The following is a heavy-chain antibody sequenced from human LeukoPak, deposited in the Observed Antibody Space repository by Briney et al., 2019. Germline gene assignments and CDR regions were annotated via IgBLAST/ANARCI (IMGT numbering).Heavy chain of an antibody. D-gene: IGHD3-22*01. CDR2: ISPYNGNT. V-gene: IGHV1-18*04. Sequence: ASVKVSCKASGYTFTSYAMTWVRQAPGQGLEWMGWISPYNGNTNYAQKFQGRVTMTTDTATSTAYMELRSLRSDDTAVYYCARGPHERSGYPDDWGQGTLVTVSS. J-gene: IGHJ4*02. CDR1: GYTFTSYA. CDR3: ARGPHERSGYPDD.